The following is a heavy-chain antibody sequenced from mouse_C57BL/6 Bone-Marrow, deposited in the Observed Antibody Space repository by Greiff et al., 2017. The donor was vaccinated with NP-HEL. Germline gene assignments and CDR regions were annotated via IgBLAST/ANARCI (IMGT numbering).Heavy chain of an antibody. CDR3: ARGAFTKAY. Sequence: VQLQQSGAELARPGASVKLSCKASGYTFTSYGISWVKQRTGQGLEWIGEIYPRSGNTYYNEKFKGKATLTADKSSSTAYMELRSLTSEDSAVYFCARGAFTKAYWGQGTLVTVSA. V-gene: IGHV1-81*01. D-gene: IGHD1-1*01. CDR2: IYPRSGNT. CDR1: GYTFTSYG. J-gene: IGHJ3*01.